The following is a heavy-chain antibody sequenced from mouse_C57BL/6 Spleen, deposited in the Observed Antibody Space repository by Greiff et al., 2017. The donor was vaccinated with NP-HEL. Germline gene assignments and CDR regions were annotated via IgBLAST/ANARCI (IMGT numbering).Heavy chain of an antibody. D-gene: IGHD2-4*01. CDR2: ITYDGRK. J-gene: IGHJ3*01. CDR3: FYYDYDGFAY. CDR1: GYSITSGYS. V-gene: IGHV3-6*01. Sequence: VQLKESGPGLVKPSQSLSLTCSVTGYSITSGYSWNWIRKFPGNKLECMAYITYDGRKNYNPSLKKRIAITRDTSKNQFFLKLNSVTTEDTATYYCFYYDYDGFAYWGQGTLVTVSA.